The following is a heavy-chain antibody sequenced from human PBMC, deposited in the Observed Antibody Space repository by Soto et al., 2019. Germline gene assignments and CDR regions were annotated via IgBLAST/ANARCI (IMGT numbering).Heavy chain of an antibody. J-gene: IGHJ5*02. CDR1: GFTFSSYA. CDR3: ARGGTVVKGQYKWFDP. Sequence: GSLRLSCAASGFTFSSYAMSWVRQAPGKGLEWVSAISGSGGSTYYADSVKGRFTISRDNSKNTLYLQMNSLRAEDTAVYYCARGGTVVKGQYKWFDPWGQGTLVTVSS. CDR2: ISGSGGST. V-gene: IGHV3-23*01. D-gene: IGHD1-1*01.